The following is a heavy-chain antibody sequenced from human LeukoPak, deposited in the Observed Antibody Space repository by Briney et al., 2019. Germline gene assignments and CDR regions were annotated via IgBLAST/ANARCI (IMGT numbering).Heavy chain of an antibody. D-gene: IGHD2-2*02. CDR1: GFTFSSYA. CDR2: ISYDGSNK. Sequence: GRSLRLSCAASGFTFSSYAMHWVRQAPGKGLEWVAVISYDGSNKYYADSVKGRFTISGDNSKNTLYLQMNSLRAEDTAVYYCARDNSVVPAAITEYFDYWGQGTLVTVSS. J-gene: IGHJ4*02. V-gene: IGHV3-30*04. CDR3: ARDNSVVPAAITEYFDY.